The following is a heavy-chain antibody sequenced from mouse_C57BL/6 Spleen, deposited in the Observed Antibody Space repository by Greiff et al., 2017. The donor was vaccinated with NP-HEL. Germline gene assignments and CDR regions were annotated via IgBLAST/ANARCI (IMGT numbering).Heavy chain of an antibody. Sequence: VQLKESGPGLVKPSQSLSLTCSVTGYSITSGYYWNWIRQFPGNKLEWMGYISYDGSNNYNPSLKNRISITRDTSKNQFFLKLNSVTTEDTATYYCARGDYDYDEAWCADWGQGTLGTVSA. J-gene: IGHJ3*01. CDR1: GYSITSGYY. CDR3: ARGDYDYDEAWCAD. D-gene: IGHD2-4*01. CDR2: ISYDGSN. V-gene: IGHV3-6*01.